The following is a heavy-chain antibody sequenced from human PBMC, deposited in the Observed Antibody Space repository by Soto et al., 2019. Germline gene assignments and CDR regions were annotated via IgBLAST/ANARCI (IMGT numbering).Heavy chain of an antibody. J-gene: IGHJ3*01. D-gene: IGHD1-26*01. CDR2: ISYDGSNT. Sequence: GGSLRLSCTATGITFSSYGMSWVRQAPGKGLEWVAIISYDGSNTYYADSVKGRFTISRDNAKNSLYLQMNSLRAEDTALYYCSIEKVGATSANVFDFWGKGIIVTVSS. CDR1: GITFSSYG. CDR3: SIEKVGATSANVFDF. V-gene: IGHV3-30*03.